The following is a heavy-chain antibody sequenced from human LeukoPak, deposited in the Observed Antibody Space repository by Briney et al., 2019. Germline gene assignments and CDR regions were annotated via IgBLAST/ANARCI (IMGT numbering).Heavy chain of an antibody. J-gene: IGHJ4*01. CDR3: ARGFRDSAMFLDY. D-gene: IGHD3-3*01. CDR2: ISSSSSTI. CDR1: EFTFSSYS. Sequence: GGSLRLSCAASEFTFSSYSMNWVRQAPGKGLGWVSYISSSSSTIYYAASVKGRFTISRDNAKNSLYLQMSSLRAEDTAVYYCARGFRDSAMFLDYWGHGTLVTVSS. V-gene: IGHV3-48*04.